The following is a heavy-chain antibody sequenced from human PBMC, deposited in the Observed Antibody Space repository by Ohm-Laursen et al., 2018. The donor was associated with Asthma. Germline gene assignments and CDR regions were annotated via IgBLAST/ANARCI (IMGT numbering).Heavy chain of an antibody. Sequence: TLSLTCTVSGGSISSGESYWTWIRQPPGKGLEWIAYMHYSGTTYYSPSLKSRISISVDTSKDQFSLNLISVTAADTAVYYCARFGRDYRSHGMDVWGQGTTVTVSS. CDR2: MHYSGTT. V-gene: IGHV4-30-4*08. CDR3: ARFGRDYRSHGMDV. J-gene: IGHJ6*02. D-gene: IGHD4-11*01. CDR1: GGSISSGESY.